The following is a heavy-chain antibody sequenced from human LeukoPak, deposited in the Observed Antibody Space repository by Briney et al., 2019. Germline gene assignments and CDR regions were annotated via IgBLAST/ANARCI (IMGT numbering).Heavy chain of an antibody. CDR3: AKRGVAIRVILVGFHKEAYYFDS. J-gene: IGHJ4*02. CDR1: GITLSNYG. CDR2: ISGSAGGT. Sequence: GGSLRLSCEVSGITLSNYGMSWVRQAPGKGLEWVAGISGSAGGTNYADSVKGRFTISRDNSKNTLHLQMNRLRAEDTAVYFCAKRGVAIRVILVGFHKEAYYFDSWGQGALVTVSS. V-gene: IGHV3-23*01. D-gene: IGHD3-22*01.